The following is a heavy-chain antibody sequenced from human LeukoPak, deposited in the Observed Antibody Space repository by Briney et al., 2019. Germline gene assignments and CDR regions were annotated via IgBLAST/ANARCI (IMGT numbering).Heavy chain of an antibody. CDR3: ARDYSSRGRRIVGATDGIDV. D-gene: IGHD1-26*01. V-gene: IGHV4-61*02. CDR1: GGSISSGSYY. CDR2: IYTSGST. J-gene: IGHJ6*02. Sequence: PSETLSLTCTVSGGSISSGSYYWSWIRQPAGKGLEWIVRIYTSGSTNYNPSLKSRVTISVDTSKNQFSLKLSSVTAADTAVYYCARDYSSRGRRIVGATDGIDVWGQGTTVTVSS.